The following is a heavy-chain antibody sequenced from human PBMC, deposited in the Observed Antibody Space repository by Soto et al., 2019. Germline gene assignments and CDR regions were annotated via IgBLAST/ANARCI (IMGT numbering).Heavy chain of an antibody. Sequence: QITLKESGPTLVKPTQTLTLTCTFSGFSLNTSGVGVGWIRQPPGKALEWLALIYWDDDKRYSPSLKSRLIISKDTSKNQVVLTMTNMDPVDTATYYGAHRDTPMFLDYWGQGTLVTVSS. CDR2: IYWDDDK. V-gene: IGHV2-5*02. CDR3: AHRDTPMFLDY. J-gene: IGHJ4*02. CDR1: GFSLNTSGVG. D-gene: IGHD5-18*01.